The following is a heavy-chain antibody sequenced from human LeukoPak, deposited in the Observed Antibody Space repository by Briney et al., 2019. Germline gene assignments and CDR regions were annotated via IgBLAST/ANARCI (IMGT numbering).Heavy chain of an antibody. CDR1: GFTFSSYG. J-gene: IGHJ6*03. D-gene: IGHD2-15*01. CDR3: AKDVRVTADYYYYYYMDV. V-gene: IGHV3-30*02. Sequence: GGSLRLSFAASGFTFSSYGMHWVRQAPGKGLEWVAFIRYDGSNKYYADSVKGRFTISRDNSKNTLYLQMNSLRAEDTAVYYCAKDVRVTADYYYYYYMDVWGKGTTVTVSS. CDR2: IRYDGSNK.